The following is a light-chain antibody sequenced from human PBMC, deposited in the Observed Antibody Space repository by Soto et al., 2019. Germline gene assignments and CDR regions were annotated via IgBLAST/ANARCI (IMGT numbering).Light chain of an antibody. Sequence: EIVLTQSPATLSLSPGESATLSCRASQSVSSYLAWYQQKPGQAPRLLIYDASNRATGIPARFSGSGSWTDFTLTICSLEPEDFAVYYCQQRSNWPWLTFGGGTKVDIK. V-gene: IGKV3-11*01. CDR2: DAS. J-gene: IGKJ4*01. CDR3: QQRSNWPWLT. CDR1: QSVSSY.